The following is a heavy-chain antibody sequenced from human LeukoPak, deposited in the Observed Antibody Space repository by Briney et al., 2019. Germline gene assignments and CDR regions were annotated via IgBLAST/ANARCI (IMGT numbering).Heavy chain of an antibody. CDR1: GFTFSSYG. D-gene: IGHD3-22*01. CDR2: ISYDGSNK. Sequence: GGSLRLSCAASGFTFSSYGMHWVRQAPGKGLEWVAVISYDGSNKYYADSVKGRFTISRDNSKNTLYLQMNSLRAEDTAVYYCAKEATYYYDSSGYSMDVWGQGTTVTVSS. J-gene: IGHJ6*02. CDR3: AKEATYYYDSSGYSMDV. V-gene: IGHV3-30*18.